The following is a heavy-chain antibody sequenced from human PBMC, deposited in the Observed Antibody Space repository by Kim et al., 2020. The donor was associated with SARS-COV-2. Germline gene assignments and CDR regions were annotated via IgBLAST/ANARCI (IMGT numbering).Heavy chain of an antibody. CDR2: IWYDGSNK. J-gene: IGHJ4*02. D-gene: IGHD2-15*01. CDR3: ASGRYCSGGSCYPANFDY. CDR1: GFTFSSYG. Sequence: GGSLRLSCAASGFTFSSYGMHWVRQAPGKGLEWVAVIWYDGSNKYYADSVKGRFTISRDNSKNTLYLQMNSLRAEDTAVYYCASGRYCSGGSCYPANFDYWGQGTLVTVSS. V-gene: IGHV3-33*01.